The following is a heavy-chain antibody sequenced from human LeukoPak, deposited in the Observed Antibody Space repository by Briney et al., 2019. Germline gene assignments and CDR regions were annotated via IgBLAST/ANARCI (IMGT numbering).Heavy chain of an antibody. CDR1: GNYW. J-gene: IGHJ4*02. Sequence: PGGSLRLSCAASGNYWMHWVRQAPGKGLVWVSHTNSEGSWTSYADSVKGRFTISKDNAKNTVYLQMNSLRAEDTAVYYCVSFYETYWGRGTLVTVSS. D-gene: IGHD2/OR15-2a*01. CDR3: VSFYETY. CDR2: TNSEGSWT. V-gene: IGHV3-74*01.